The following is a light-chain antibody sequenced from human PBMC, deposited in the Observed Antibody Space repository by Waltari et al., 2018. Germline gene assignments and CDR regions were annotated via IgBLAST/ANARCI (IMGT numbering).Light chain of an antibody. CDR2: GAS. CDR1: QGVSRF. CDR3: QKYDRLPAT. Sequence: EIVLTQSPGTLSLSPGERGTLSCRASQGVSRFLAWYQQKPGQAPRLVIYGASTRATVIPDRFSGSGSGTDFSLTISRLEPEDFAVYYCQKYDRLPATFGQGTKVEIK. J-gene: IGKJ1*01. V-gene: IGKV3-20*01.